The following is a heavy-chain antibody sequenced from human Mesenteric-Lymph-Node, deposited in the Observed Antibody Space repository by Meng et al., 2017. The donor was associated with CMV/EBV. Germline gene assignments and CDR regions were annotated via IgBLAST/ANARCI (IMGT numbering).Heavy chain of an antibody. V-gene: IGHV3-23*01. Sequence: GESLKISCAAPTSTYSRYAMSWVRQPPGKGLEWVSSISGSGGSTHYADSVKGRFTISRDNSKNTVYLQMTSLRVEDTAVYYCAKRVHKMSDGTAAGYWGQGTRVTVSS. J-gene: IGHJ4*02. D-gene: IGHD2-21*02. CDR2: ISGSGGST. CDR3: AKRVHKMSDGTAAGY. CDR1: TSTYSRYA.